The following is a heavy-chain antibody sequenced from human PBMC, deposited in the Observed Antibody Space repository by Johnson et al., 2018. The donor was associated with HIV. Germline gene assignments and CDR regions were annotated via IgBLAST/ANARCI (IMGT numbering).Heavy chain of an antibody. CDR2: ISYDGSEK. CDR3: ARGGHWGGECAGAKQAVDI. CDR1: GFTFSSYA. V-gene: IGHV3-30*14. D-gene: IGHD7-27*01. J-gene: IGHJ3*02. Sequence: QVQLVESGGGVVQPGRSLRLSCAASGFTFSSYAMHWVRQAPGKGLEWVAVISYDGSEKYYADSVKGRFTISRDSSKNTLYLQMNSLRAEDTAVDYCARGGHWGGECAGAKQAVDIWGQGTRVTVSS.